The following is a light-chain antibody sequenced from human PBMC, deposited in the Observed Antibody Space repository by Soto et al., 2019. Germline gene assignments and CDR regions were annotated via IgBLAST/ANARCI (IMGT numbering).Light chain of an antibody. V-gene: IGLV2-14*01. Sequence: QSALTQPASVSGSPGQSITISCTGTSSDVGGYNYVSWYQQHPGKAPKLMIYEVSNRPSGVSNRFSGSKSGNTASLTISGLQAEDEADYYYSSFRSGSTWVFGGGTKLTVL. J-gene: IGLJ3*02. CDR3: SSFRSGSTWV. CDR2: EVS. CDR1: SSDVGGYNY.